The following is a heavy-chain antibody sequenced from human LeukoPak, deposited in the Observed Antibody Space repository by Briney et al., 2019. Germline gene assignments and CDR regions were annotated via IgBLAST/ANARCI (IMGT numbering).Heavy chain of an antibody. J-gene: IGHJ4*02. Sequence: GASLKISCQGSGYSFTSYWIGWVRQLPGKGLEWMGIIYPGDSDTRYSPSFQGQVTISADKSISTAYLQWSSLKASDTAMYYRARSIDSSGYYGYWGQGTLVTVSS. CDR3: ARSIDSSGYYGY. CDR2: IYPGDSDT. CDR1: GYSFTSYW. V-gene: IGHV5-51*01. D-gene: IGHD3-22*01.